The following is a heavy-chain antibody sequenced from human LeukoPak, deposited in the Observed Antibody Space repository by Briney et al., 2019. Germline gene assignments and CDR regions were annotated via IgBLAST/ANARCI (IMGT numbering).Heavy chain of an antibody. CDR3: ARTITMVRGVENYYYYYGMDV. J-gene: IGHJ6*04. CDR1: GYTFTSYG. D-gene: IGHD3-10*01. Sequence: ASVKVSCKASGYTFTSYGISWVRQAPGQGLEWMGWISAYNGNTNYAQKLQGRVTMTTDTSTSTAYMELRSLRSDDTAVYYCARTITMVRGVENYYYYYGMDVWGKGTTVTVSS. V-gene: IGHV1-18*04. CDR2: ISAYNGNT.